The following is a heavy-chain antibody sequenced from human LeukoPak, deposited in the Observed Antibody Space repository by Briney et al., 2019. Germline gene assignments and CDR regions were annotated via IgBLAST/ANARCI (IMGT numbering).Heavy chain of an antibody. CDR2: IYHSGST. Sequence: SETLSLTCAVSGYSISSGYYWGWIRQPPRKGLEWIGSIYHSGSTYYNPSLKSRVTISVDTSKNQFSLKLSSVTAADTAVYYCARDYGDLSDAFDIWGQGTMVTVSS. J-gene: IGHJ3*02. V-gene: IGHV4-38-2*02. D-gene: IGHD4-17*01. CDR3: ARDYGDLSDAFDI. CDR1: GYSISSGYY.